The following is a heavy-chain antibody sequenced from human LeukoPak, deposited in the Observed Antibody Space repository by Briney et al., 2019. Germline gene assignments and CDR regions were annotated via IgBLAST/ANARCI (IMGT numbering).Heavy chain of an antibody. CDR2: IYSGGNT. CDR3: ARDRVNWNDVGGLFDY. V-gene: IGHV3-53*01. D-gene: IGHD1-1*01. Sequence: GGSLRLFCAASGFTVSTNYMSWVRQAPGKGLEWVSFIYSGGNTNYADSVKGRFTISRDISKNTLYLQMDSLSAEDTAVYYCARDRVNWNDVGGLFDYWGQGTLVTVSS. J-gene: IGHJ4*02. CDR1: GFTVSTNY.